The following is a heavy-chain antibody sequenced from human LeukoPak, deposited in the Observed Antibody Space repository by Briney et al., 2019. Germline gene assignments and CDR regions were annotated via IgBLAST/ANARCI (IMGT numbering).Heavy chain of an antibody. Sequence: SETLSLTCTVSGGSISSSSYYWGWIRQPPGKGLEWIGSIYYSGSTYYNPSLKSRVTISVDTSKNQFSLKLSSVTAADTAVYYCASRYYGSGSPRLLDYWGQGTLVTVSS. CDR2: IYYSGST. CDR3: ASRYYGSGSPRLLDY. V-gene: IGHV4-39*01. J-gene: IGHJ4*02. D-gene: IGHD3-10*01. CDR1: GGSISSSSYY.